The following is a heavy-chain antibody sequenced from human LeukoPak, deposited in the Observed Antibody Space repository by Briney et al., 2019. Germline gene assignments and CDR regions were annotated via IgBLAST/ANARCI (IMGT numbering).Heavy chain of an antibody. D-gene: IGHD3-3*01. J-gene: IGHJ4*02. CDR2: INHSGST. CDR3: ARSYDFWSGFAQN. Sequence: SETLSLTCAVYGGSFSGYYWSWIRQPPGKGLEWIGEINHSGSTNYNPSLKSRVTISVDTSKNQFSLKLSSVTAADTAVYYCARSYDFWSGFAQNWGQGTLVTVSS. CDR1: GGSFSGYY. V-gene: IGHV4-34*01.